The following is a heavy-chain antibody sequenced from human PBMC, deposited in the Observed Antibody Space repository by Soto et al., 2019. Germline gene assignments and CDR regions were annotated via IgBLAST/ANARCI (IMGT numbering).Heavy chain of an antibody. Sequence: GGSLRLSCAASGFTVSSNYMSWVRQAPGKGLEWVSVIYSGGSTYYADSVKGRLTISRDNSKNTLYLQMNSLRAEDTAVYYCARSVGYSGYDSDNWFDPWGQGTLVTVSS. D-gene: IGHD5-12*01. V-gene: IGHV3-66*01. CDR2: IYSGGST. CDR3: ARSVGYSGYDSDNWFDP. CDR1: GFTVSSNY. J-gene: IGHJ5*02.